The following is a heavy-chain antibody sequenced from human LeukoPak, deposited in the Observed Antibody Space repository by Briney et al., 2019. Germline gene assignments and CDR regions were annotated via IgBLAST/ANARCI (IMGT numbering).Heavy chain of an antibody. CDR1: GGSISSGDYY. V-gene: IGHV4-30-4*01. CDR2: IYYSGST. D-gene: IGHD5-24*01. Sequence: PSQTLSLTCTVSGGSISSGDYYWSWIRQPPGKGLEWIGYIYYSGSTYYNPSLKSRVTISVDTSKNQFSLKLSSVTAADTAVYYCAREDGYNFASDYWGQGTLVTVSS. CDR3: AREDGYNFASDY. J-gene: IGHJ4*02.